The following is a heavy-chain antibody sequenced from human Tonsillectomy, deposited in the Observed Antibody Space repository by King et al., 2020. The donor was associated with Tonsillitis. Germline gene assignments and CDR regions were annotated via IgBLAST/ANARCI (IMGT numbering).Heavy chain of an antibody. Sequence: HEQLVQSGGGVVQPGRSLRLSCAASGFTFSNYGMHWVRQAPGKGLEWVALIAYDASYENYADSVKGRFAIPRDNSKNTLYLEMNSLGVEDTAVYFCAKDGFALSDWYFDLGGRGTLVTVSS. CDR1: GFTFSNYG. J-gene: IGHJ2*01. CDR2: IAYDASYE. V-gene: IGHV3-30*18. CDR3: AKDGFALSDWYFDL. D-gene: IGHD3-16*02.